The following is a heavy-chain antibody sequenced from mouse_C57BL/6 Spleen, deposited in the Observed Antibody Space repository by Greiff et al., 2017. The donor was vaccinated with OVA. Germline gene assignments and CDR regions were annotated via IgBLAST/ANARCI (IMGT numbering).Heavy chain of an antibody. J-gene: IGHJ4*01. Sequence: EVQVVESGPVLVKPGASVKMSCKASGYTFTDYYMNWVKQSHGKSLEWIGVINPYNGGTSYNQKFKGKATLTVDKSSSTAYMELNSLTSEDSAVYYCARYDEDAMDYWGQGTSVTVSS. CDR3: ARYDEDAMDY. D-gene: IGHD2-12*01. CDR1: GYTFTDYY. V-gene: IGHV1-19*01. CDR2: INPYNGGT.